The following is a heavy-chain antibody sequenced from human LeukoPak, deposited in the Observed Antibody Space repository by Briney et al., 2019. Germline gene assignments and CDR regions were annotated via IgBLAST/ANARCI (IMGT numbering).Heavy chain of an antibody. Sequence: GGSLRLSCAASGFTFSSYEMNWVRQAPGKGLEWVSYISSSGSTIYYADSVKGRFTISRDNSKNTLYLQMNSLRAEDTAVYYCAKERGSYYCDYWGQGTLVTVSS. V-gene: IGHV3-48*03. CDR1: GFTFSSYE. D-gene: IGHD1-26*01. CDR2: ISSSGSTI. J-gene: IGHJ4*02. CDR3: AKERGSYYCDY.